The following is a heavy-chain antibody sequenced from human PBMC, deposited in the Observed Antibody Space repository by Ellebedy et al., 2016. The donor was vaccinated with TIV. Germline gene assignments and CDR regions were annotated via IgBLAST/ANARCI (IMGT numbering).Heavy chain of an antibody. CDR1: GFTFSDYY. CDR3: ARESTYYDSSGFNIYYYYYGMDV. D-gene: IGHD3-22*01. J-gene: IGHJ6*02. CDR2: ISSSSSTI. V-gene: IGHV3-11*04. Sequence: GESLKISCAASGFTFSDYYMSWIRQAPGKGLEWVSYISSSSSTIYYADSVKGRFTISRDNAKNSLYLQMNSLRAEDTAVYYCARESTYYDSSGFNIYYYYYGMDVWGQGTTVTVSS.